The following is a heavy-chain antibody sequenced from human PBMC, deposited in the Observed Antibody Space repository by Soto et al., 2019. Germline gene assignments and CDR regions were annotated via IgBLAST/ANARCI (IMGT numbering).Heavy chain of an antibody. D-gene: IGHD5-12*01. J-gene: IGHJ3*02. CDR3: ARVIQRRGSSLNAFDI. V-gene: IGHV1-69*13. CDR1: GGTFSSYA. CDR2: IIPIFGTA. Sequence: GASVKVSCKASGGTFSSYAISWVRQAPGQGLEWMGGIIPIFGTANYAQKFQGRVTITADESTSTAYMELSSLRSEDTAVYYCARVIQRRGSSLNAFDIWGQGTMVTVSS.